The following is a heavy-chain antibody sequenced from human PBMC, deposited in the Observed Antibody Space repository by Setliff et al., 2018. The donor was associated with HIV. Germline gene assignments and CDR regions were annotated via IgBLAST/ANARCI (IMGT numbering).Heavy chain of an antibody. CDR2: ISSSSSYT. D-gene: IGHD3-22*01. CDR3: ARAERSYYYDSSGYFAPGV. Sequence: PGGSLRLSCAASGFTFSSYSMNWVRQAPGEGLEWVSYISSSSSYTHYADSVKGRFTISRDNVKNSLYLQMNSLRAEDTAVYYCARAERSYYYDSSGYFAPGVWGQGTLVTV. J-gene: IGHJ4*02. V-gene: IGHV3-21*01. CDR1: GFTFSSYS.